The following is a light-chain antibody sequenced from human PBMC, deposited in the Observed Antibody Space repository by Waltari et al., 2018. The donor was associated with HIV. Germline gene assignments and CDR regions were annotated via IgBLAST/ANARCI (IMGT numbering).Light chain of an antibody. V-gene: IGLV2-11*01. CDR2: DVN. CDR1: SSDIGGYNY. J-gene: IGLJ2*01. CDR3: CSYAGNSDVV. Sequence: QSALTQPHSVSGSPGQSITISCTGTSSDIGGYNYVSWYRQFPGKAPSVIIHDVNKRPSGVPDRFAGSKSGNTASLTISGLHTDDEAESYCCSYAGNSDVVFGGGTTRTVL.